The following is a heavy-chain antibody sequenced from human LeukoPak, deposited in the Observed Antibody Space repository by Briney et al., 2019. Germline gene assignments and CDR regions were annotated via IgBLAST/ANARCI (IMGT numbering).Heavy chain of an antibody. J-gene: IGHJ4*02. CDR3: ARRGGAGRSFDY. CDR2: IYYSGST. CDR1: GASVSSGGYY. D-gene: IGHD2-21*01. V-gene: IGHV4-61*08. Sequence: SETLSLTCTVSGASVSSGGYYWSWIRQPPGKGLEWIGNIYYSGSTNYNPSLKSRVTISVDTSKNQFSLKVSSVTAADTAVYYCARRGGAGRSFDYWGQGTMVTVSS.